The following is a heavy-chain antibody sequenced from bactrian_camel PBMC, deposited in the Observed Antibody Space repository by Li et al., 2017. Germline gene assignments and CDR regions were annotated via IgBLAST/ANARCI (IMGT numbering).Heavy chain of an antibody. V-gene: IGHV3S53*01. J-gene: IGHJ4*01. D-gene: IGHD7*01. CDR1: GYTYNRNC. Sequence: HVQLVESGGGSVQAGGSLRLSCAASGYTYNRNCMGWFRQAIGEEREGVATLRADGRSTYSDSVKGRFTVSADNAKRTLYLQMNDLKPEDTATYYCAAERACPNPRRTRVGGVALYTYTGQGTQVTVS. CDR2: LRADGRS.